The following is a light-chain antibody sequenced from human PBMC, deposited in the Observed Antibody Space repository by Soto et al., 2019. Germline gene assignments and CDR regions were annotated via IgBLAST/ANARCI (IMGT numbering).Light chain of an antibody. V-gene: IGKV3-20*01. CDR1: QSVSSSY. CDR3: QQYGSSRWT. J-gene: IGKJ1*01. CDR2: GAS. Sequence: DIVLTQSPGTLSLSPGERATLSCRASQSVSSSYLAWYQQKPGQAPRLLIYGASSRATGIAARFSGSGSGTDFTLTISRLEPEDFAVYYCQQYGSSRWTFGQGTKV.